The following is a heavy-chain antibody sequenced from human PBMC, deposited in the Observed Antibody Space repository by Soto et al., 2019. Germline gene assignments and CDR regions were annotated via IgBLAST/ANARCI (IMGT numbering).Heavy chain of an antibody. J-gene: IGHJ6*02. V-gene: IGHV1-2*02. CDR3: ARDLPGYCSGGSCHAYYYYYYYGMDV. CDR2: INPNSGGT. Sequence: GASVKVSCKASGYTFTGYYMHWVRQAPGQGPGWMGWINPNSGGTNYAQKFQGRVTMTRDTSISTAYMELSRLRSDDTAVYYCARDLPGYCSGGSCHAYYYYYYYGMDVWGQGTTVTVS. D-gene: IGHD2-15*01. CDR1: GYTFTGYY.